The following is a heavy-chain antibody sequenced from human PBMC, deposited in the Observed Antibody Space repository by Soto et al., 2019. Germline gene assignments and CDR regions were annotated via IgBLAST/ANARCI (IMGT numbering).Heavy chain of an antibody. CDR2: IRYDGSNK. CDR1: GFTFSSHW. D-gene: IGHD3-3*01. Sequence: GSLRLSCAASGFTFSSHWMYWVRQAPGKGLEWVAVIRYDGSNKYYADSVKGRFTISRDNSKNTLYLQMNSLRAEDTAVYYCARDLETYYDFWSGFDYWGQGTLVTVSS. V-gene: IGHV3-30-3*01. J-gene: IGHJ4*02. CDR3: ARDLETYYDFWSGFDY.